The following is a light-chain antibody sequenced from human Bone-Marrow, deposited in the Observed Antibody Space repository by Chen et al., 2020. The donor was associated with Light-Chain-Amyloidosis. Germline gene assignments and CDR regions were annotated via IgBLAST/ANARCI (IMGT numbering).Light chain of an antibody. Sequence: DIVMTQSPDSLAVSLGERATINCKSSESFLYRSNNKKYLGWYQQKPGQSPKLLMYWASTRESGVPDRFSGSGSGTDFTLTSSSLQAEDVAVYYCQQYYSTPYTFGQGTKLEIQ. CDR2: WAS. J-gene: IGKJ2*01. V-gene: IGKV4-1*01. CDR1: ESFLYRSNNKKY. CDR3: QQYYSTPYT.